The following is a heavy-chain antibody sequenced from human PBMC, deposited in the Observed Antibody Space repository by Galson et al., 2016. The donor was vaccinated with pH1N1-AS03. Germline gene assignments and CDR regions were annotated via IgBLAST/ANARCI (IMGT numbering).Heavy chain of an antibody. CDR3: VRDIYGDPLGE. D-gene: IGHD4-17*01. J-gene: IGHJ4*02. CDR2: TYLRSTWYH. Sequence: CAISGDSVLSDSAAWNWVRQSPSRGLEWLGRTYLRSTWYHDYAESMKSRIILNADISKNQFSLQLNSVTPEDTAVYYCVRDIYGDPLGEWGQGTLVTVSS. V-gene: IGHV6-1*01. CDR1: GDSVLSDSAA.